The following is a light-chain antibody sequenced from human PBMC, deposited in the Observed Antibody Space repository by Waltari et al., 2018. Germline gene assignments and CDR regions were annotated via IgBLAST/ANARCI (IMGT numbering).Light chain of an antibody. J-gene: IGLJ1*01. CDR2: GNG. CDR3: QSYDSSLSGRYV. CDR1: SSNIGAGYD. V-gene: IGLV1-40*01. Sequence: QSVLTQPPSVSGAPGQRVTISCTGSSSNIGAGYDVHWYQQLPGTAPQLLFYGNGNRPSGVPDRFSGAKSGTSAALAITGLQAEDEADYYCQSYDSSLSGRYVFGTGTKVTVL.